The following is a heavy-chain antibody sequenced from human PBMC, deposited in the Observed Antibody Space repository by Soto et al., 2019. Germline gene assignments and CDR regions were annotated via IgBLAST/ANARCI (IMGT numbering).Heavy chain of an antibody. CDR2: IYYSGST. Sequence: PSETLSLTCTVSGGSISSYYWSWIRQPPGKGLEWIGYIYYSGSTNYNPSLKSRVTISVDTSKNQFSLKLSSVTAADTAVYYCARDSDSIFGVFDYWGQGTLVTVSS. D-gene: IGHD3-10*01. V-gene: IGHV4-59*01. CDR3: ARDSDSIFGVFDY. CDR1: GGSISSYY. J-gene: IGHJ4*02.